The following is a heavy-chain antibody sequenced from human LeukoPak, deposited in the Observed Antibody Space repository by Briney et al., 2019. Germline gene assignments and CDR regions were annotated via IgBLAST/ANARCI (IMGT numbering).Heavy chain of an antibody. CDR2: ISAYNGNT. Sequence: GASVKVSCKSSGYTFTSYGISWVRQAPGQGLEGMGWISAYNGNTNYAQKLQGRVTMTTDTSTSTAYMELRSLRSDDTAVYYCARDKDIVVVPAAQDAFDIWGQGTMVTVSS. CDR3: ARDKDIVVVPAAQDAFDI. D-gene: IGHD2-2*01. V-gene: IGHV1-18*01. CDR1: GYTFTSYG. J-gene: IGHJ3*02.